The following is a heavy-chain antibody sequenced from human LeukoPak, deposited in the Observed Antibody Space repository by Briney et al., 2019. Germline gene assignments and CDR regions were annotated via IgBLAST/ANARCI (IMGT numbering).Heavy chain of an antibody. Sequence: AETLSLTCGVSGGSMFSYYWNWIRQSPGKGLEWIGFVYSNGMTTYNPSLRSRGTISIATSRNQFSLRLTSVTAADTATYYCTRRAYYDSSGYNPTAGYFDLWGRGTLVTVSS. D-gene: IGHD3-22*01. J-gene: IGHJ2*01. V-gene: IGHV4-4*08. CDR1: GGSMFSYY. CDR3: TRRAYYDSSGYNPTAGYFDL. CDR2: VYSNGMT.